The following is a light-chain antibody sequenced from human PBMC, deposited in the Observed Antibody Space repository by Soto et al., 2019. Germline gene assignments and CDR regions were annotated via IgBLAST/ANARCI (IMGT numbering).Light chain of an antibody. V-gene: IGKV1D-12*01. CDR3: HQTNIFPPT. Sequence: DIQMTQSPSSVSASVGDRVTFTCRASQGISSWLAWYQQKPGKAPKLLIYAASTLQGAVPSRFSGRGSGTDFSLTISSLQPEDFATYYCHQTNIFPPTFGQGTKVDIK. CDR1: QGISSW. CDR2: AAS. J-gene: IGKJ2*01.